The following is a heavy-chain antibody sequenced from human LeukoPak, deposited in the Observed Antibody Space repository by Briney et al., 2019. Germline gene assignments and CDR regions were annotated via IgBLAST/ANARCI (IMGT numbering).Heavy chain of an antibody. CDR1: GYTLTELS. D-gene: IGHD3-3*01. Sequence: GASVKVSCKVSGYTLTELSMHWVRQAPGKGHEWMGGFDPEDGETIYAQKFQGRVTMTEDTSTDTAYMELSSLRSEDTAVYYCARVEKSHYDSLYYMDVWGKGTTVTVSS. J-gene: IGHJ6*03. CDR3: ARVEKSHYDSLYYMDV. V-gene: IGHV1-24*01. CDR2: FDPEDGET.